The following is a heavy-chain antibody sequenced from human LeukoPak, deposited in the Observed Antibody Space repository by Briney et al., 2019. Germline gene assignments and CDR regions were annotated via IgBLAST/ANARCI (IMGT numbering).Heavy chain of an antibody. V-gene: IGHV3-43*02. Sequence: GGSLRLSCAASGFTFDDYAMHWVRQAPGKGLEWVSLISGDGGTTYYADSVKGRFTISRDNRKKSLYLQMNSLRAEDTAVYYCVFNGYWGQGTLVSVSS. CDR1: GFTFDDYA. J-gene: IGHJ4*02. CDR2: ISGDGGTT. CDR3: VFNGY. D-gene: IGHD2-8*01.